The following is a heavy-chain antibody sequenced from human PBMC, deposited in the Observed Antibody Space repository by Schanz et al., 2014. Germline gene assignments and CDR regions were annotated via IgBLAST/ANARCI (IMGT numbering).Heavy chain of an antibody. J-gene: IGHJ3*02. CDR1: GFIFNDYY. CDR3: ARENLNWEAFDI. D-gene: IGHD7-27*01. CDR2: ISRYGTTS. Sequence: QVQLVESGGGLVKPGGSLRLSCAASGFIFNDYYMNWIRQAPGKGLEWISYISRYGTTSYYADSVKGRFTISRDNAKNSLYLEMTSLGGEDPAVYYCARENLNWEAFDIWGQGTVVTVSS. V-gene: IGHV3-11*01.